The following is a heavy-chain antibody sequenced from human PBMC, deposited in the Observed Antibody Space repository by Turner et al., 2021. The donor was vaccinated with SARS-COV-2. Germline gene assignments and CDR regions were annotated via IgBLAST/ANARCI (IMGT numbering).Heavy chain of an antibody. Sequence: EVQLVESGGGLVQPGGSLRLSCSASGFTFSSSWMHWVRQAPGKGLVWVSRINSDGSSTGYADSVKGRFTISRDNAKNTLYLQMNSLRAEDTAVYYCARDGVEYSSSVIDYWGQGTLVTVSS. D-gene: IGHD6-6*01. J-gene: IGHJ4*02. CDR1: GFTFSSSW. CDR2: INSDGSST. CDR3: ARDGVEYSSSVIDY. V-gene: IGHV3-74*01.